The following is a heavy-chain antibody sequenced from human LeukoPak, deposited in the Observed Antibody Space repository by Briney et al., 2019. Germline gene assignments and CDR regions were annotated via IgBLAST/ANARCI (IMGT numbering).Heavy chain of an antibody. CDR2: ISSGGST. CDR1: GFTFSSYA. V-gene: IGHV3-23*01. Sequence: PGGSLRLSCAASGFTFSSYAMSWVRQAPGKGLEWVSGISSGGSTYYADSVKGRFTTSRDNSKNTLYLQMNSLRAEDTAVYYCAKDRMDGGWYYFDYWGQGTLVTVSS. CDR3: AKDRMDGGWYYFDY. J-gene: IGHJ4*02. D-gene: IGHD6-19*01.